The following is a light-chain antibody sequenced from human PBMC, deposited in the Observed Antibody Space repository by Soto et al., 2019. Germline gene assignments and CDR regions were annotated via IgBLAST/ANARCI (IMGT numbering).Light chain of an antibody. V-gene: IGLV1-47*01. CDR3: TAWDDSLRGRV. CDR2: RDN. Sequence: QSVLTQPPSASGAPGQRVTISCSGSSSNVGINCVYWYQQLPGTAPKLLIYRDNQRPSGVPDRFSGSKSGTSASLAISGLRSEDEADYYCTAWDDSLRGRVFGGGTKLTVL. CDR1: SSNVGINC. J-gene: IGLJ2*01.